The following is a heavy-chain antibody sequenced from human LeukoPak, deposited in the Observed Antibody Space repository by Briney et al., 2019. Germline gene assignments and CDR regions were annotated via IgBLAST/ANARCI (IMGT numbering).Heavy chain of an antibody. CDR3: ARQPSCNGDCYYDL. Sequence: TTSQTLSLTCTVSGGSISSGGYYWSWIRQHPGKGLEWIGYIYYTGNTNYNPSLESRVTMSLDTSKNQFSLKLSSVTAADTAIYYCARQPSCNGDCYYDLWGRGTLVTVSS. CDR1: GGSISSGGYY. J-gene: IGHJ2*01. CDR2: IYYTGNT. V-gene: IGHV4-31*03. D-gene: IGHD2/OR15-2a*01.